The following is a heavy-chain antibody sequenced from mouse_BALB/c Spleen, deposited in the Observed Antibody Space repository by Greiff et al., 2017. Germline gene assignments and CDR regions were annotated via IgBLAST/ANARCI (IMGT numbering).Heavy chain of an antibody. D-gene: IGHD1-3*01. J-gene: IGHJ1*01. V-gene: IGHV5-12-2*01. CDR2: ISNGGGST. CDR3: ARHVVVDWYFDV. CDR1: GFTFSSYT. Sequence: EVQLVESGGGLVQPGGSLKLSCAASGFTFSSYTMSWVRQTPEKRLEWVAYISNGGGSTYYPDTVKGRFTISRDNAKNTLYLQMSSLKSEDTAMYYCARHVVVDWYFDVWGAGTTVTVSS.